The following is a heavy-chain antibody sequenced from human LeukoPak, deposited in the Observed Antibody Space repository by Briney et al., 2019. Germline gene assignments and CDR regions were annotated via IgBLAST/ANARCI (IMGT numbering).Heavy chain of an antibody. D-gene: IGHD6-6*01. V-gene: IGHV1-2*02. CDR1: GYTFTGYY. Sequence: ASVKVSCKASGYTFTGYYMHWVRQALGQGLEWMGWINPNSGGTNYAQKFQGRVTMTRDTSISTAYMELSRLRSDDTAVYYCAREWKDSSSSLDYWGQGTLVTVSS. CDR2: INPNSGGT. J-gene: IGHJ4*02. CDR3: AREWKDSSSSLDY.